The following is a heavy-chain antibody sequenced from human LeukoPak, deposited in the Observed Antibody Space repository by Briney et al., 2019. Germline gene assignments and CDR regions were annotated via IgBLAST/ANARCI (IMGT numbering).Heavy chain of an antibody. D-gene: IGHD3-9*01. V-gene: IGHV5-51*01. CDR2: IYTGDSDT. J-gene: IGHJ4*02. CDR1: GYSFTSYW. CDR3: ARRENYDILTGYSFDH. Sequence: GESLKISCKGSGYSFTSYWIGWVRHLAGKGLELRGIIYTGDSDTRYNPSFQGQGTILADKSISTAYLQWSSLKASDTAMYYCARRENYDILTGYSFDHWGQGTLVTVSS.